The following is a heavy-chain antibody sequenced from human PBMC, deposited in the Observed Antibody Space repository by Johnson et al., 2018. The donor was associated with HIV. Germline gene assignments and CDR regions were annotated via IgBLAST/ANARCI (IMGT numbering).Heavy chain of an antibody. CDR1: GFTVSNNF. CDR2: IYRGGRT. V-gene: IGHV3-53*01. J-gene: IGHJ3*01. D-gene: IGHD2-21*01. CDR3: ARDPITPYERGPDAFDV. Sequence: VQLVESGGGLMQPGGSPRLSCVASGFTVSNNFMSWVRQAPGKGLEWDSVIYRGGRTYYTDSVKDRFTIARDTAKNTLYLQMNSLRVEDTAVYYCARDPITPYERGPDAFDVWGQGTVVTVSS.